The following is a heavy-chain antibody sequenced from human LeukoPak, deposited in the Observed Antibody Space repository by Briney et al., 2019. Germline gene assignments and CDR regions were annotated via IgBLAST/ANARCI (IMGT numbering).Heavy chain of an antibody. D-gene: IGHD3-22*01. Sequence: PSETLSLTCTVSGGSISSSSYYWGWIRQPPGKGLEWIGSIYYSGSTNYNPSLKSRVTISVDTSKNQFSLKLSSVTAADTAVYHCARGSPKGYYDSSGYYHDAFDIWGQGTMVTVSS. CDR2: IYYSGST. V-gene: IGHV4-39*07. J-gene: IGHJ3*02. CDR3: ARGSPKGYYDSSGYYHDAFDI. CDR1: GGSISSSSYY.